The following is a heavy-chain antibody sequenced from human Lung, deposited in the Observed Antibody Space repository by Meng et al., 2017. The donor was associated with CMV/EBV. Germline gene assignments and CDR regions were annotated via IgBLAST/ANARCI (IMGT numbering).Heavy chain of an antibody. Sequence: SGFTFSSYGRHWVRQAPGKGLDWVALISYDGTHKYYADSVKGRFTILRDNAKNTLSLQMDSLRPDDAAVYFCAKDQSQALGAGRYFDSWGQGTLVTVSS. CDR2: ISYDGTHK. D-gene: IGHD3-16*01. CDR3: AKDQSQALGAGRYFDS. J-gene: IGHJ4*02. V-gene: IGHV3-30*18. CDR1: GFTFSSYG.